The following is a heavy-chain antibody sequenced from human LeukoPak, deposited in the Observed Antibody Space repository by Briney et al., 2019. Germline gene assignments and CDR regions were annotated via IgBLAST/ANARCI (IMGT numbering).Heavy chain of an antibody. CDR1: GFTFSDYY. Sequence: GGSLRLSCAASGFTFSDYYMSWIRQAPGKGLEWVSYISSSGSTIYYADSVKGRFTISRDNAKNSLYLQMNSLGAEDTAVYYCARELYYYDSSGYYSTPFDYWGQGTLVTVSS. CDR2: ISSSGSTI. V-gene: IGHV3-11*01. J-gene: IGHJ4*02. CDR3: ARELYYYDSSGYYSTPFDY. D-gene: IGHD3-22*01.